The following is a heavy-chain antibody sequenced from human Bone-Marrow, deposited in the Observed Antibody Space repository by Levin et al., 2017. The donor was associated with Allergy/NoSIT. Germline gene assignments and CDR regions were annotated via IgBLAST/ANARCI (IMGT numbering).Heavy chain of an antibody. V-gene: IGHV3-23*01. Sequence: GGSLRLSCAASGFTFSSYAMNWVRQAPGEGLEWVSGISDSGDQTSYAESVMGRFTISRDNSNNMVYLQMDSLRAEDTALYFCSDVMDAWGQGTTVTV. J-gene: IGHJ6*02. CDR1: GFTFSSYA. CDR3: SDVMDA. CDR2: ISDSGDQT.